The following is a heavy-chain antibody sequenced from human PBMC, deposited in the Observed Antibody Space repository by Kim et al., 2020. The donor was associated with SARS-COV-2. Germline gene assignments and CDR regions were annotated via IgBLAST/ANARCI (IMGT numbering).Heavy chain of an antibody. CDR2: ISSSSSYI. D-gene: IGHD6-13*01. CDR1: GFTFSSYS. V-gene: IGHV3-21*01. Sequence: GGSLRLSCAASGFTFSSYSMNWVRQAPGKGLEWVSSISSSSSYINYADSLKGRFTISRDNAKNSLYLQMNSLRAEDTAVYYCATLEAAGSTPYCYYGLDV. CDR3: ATLEAAGSTPYCYYGLDV. J-gene: IGHJ6*01.